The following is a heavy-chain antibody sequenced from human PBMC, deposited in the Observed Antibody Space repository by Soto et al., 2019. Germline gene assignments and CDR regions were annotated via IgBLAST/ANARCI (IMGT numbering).Heavy chain of an antibody. J-gene: IGHJ4*02. D-gene: IGHD6-25*01. Sequence: PGGSLRLSCVASGFTFSGYVMHWVRQAPGKGLEWVTLISYDGYTKYYANSVKGRFTISRDNSKNTLYLQMNSLRGEDTAMYYCARGGYKNNDRDTAFDFWGQGTLVTVSS. CDR1: GFTFSGYV. V-gene: IGHV3-30-3*01. CDR3: ARGGYKNNDRDTAFDF. CDR2: ISYDGYTK.